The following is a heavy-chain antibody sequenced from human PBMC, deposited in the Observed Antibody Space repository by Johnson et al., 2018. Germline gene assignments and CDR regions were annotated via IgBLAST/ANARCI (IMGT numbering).Heavy chain of an antibody. CDR3: ARGGIPAPSEYYYYGMDV. D-gene: IGHD2-2*01. CDR2: ISWNSGSI. J-gene: IGHJ6*02. CDR1: GFTFDEYA. V-gene: IGHV3-9*01. Sequence: VQLVQSGGGLVQPGRSLGLSCAASGFTFDEYAMHWVRQAPGKGLEWVSGISWNSGSIDYAASVTGRFTISRDNAKNSLYLQMNSLRAEDTAVYYCARGGIPAPSEYYYYGMDVGGQGTTVTVSS.